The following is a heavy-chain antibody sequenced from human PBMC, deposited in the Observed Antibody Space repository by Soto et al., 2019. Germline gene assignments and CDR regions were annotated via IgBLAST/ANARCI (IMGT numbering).Heavy chain of an antibody. CDR1: GGSISSSSYY. Sequence: QLQLQESGPGLVKPSETLSLTCTVSGGSISSSSYYWGWIRQPPGKGLEWIGSIYYSGSTYYNPSRKSRVTISVDTSKNQFSLKLSSVTAADTAVYYCARLGIVVVPADPYYYGMDVWGQGTTVTVSS. J-gene: IGHJ6*02. CDR3: ARLGIVVVPADPYYYGMDV. D-gene: IGHD2-2*01. V-gene: IGHV4-39*01. CDR2: IYYSGST.